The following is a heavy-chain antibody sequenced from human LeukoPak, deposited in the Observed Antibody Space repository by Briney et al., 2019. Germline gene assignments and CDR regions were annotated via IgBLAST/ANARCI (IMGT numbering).Heavy chain of an antibody. J-gene: IGHJ4*02. D-gene: IGHD3-9*01. CDR2: ISSSSSTI. CDR3: ARDHEYYDILTGYYMPDFDY. CDR1: GFTFSSYS. V-gene: IGHV3-48*04. Sequence: GGSLRLSCAASGFTFSSYSMNWVRQAPGKGLEWVSYISSSSSTIYYADSVKGRFTISRDNAKNSLYLQMNSLRAEDTAVYYCARDHEYYDILTGYYMPDFDYWGQGTLVTVSS.